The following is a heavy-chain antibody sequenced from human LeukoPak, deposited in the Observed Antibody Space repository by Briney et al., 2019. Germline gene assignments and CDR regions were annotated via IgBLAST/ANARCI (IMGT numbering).Heavy chain of an antibody. J-gene: IGHJ3*02. CDR2: IYHSGST. V-gene: IGHV4-38-2*02. CDR1: GYSISSGYY. D-gene: IGHD3-3*01. Sequence: PSETLSLTCTVSGYSISSGYYWGWIRQPPGKGLEWIGRIYHSGSTYYNPSLKRRVAISVDTSKNQFSLKLSSVTAADTAVYYCARGRITIFGVVRRGAFDIWGQGTMVTVSS. CDR3: ARGRITIFGVVRRGAFDI.